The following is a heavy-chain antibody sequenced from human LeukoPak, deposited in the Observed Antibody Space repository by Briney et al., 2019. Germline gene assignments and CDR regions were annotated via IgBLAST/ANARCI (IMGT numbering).Heavy chain of an antibody. CDR3: ARQTGVGLFILP. V-gene: IGHV3-66*04. Sequence: GGSLRLTCAASGFTDSTKYMTWVRQAPGKRLEWVSIIYRGTETNYADSVKDRFIISRDFSRNTFFLDLNRLRIDDTAVYYCARQTGVGLFILPGGQGTLVTVSS. J-gene: IGHJ4*02. CDR1: GFTDSTKY. CDR2: IYRGTET. D-gene: IGHD3-3*01.